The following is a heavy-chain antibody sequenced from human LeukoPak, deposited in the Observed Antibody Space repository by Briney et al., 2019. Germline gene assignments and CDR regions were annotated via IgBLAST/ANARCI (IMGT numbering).Heavy chain of an antibody. CDR2: IKSITDGGTT. D-gene: IGHD6-6*01. J-gene: IGHJ4*02. V-gene: IGHV3-15*01. CDR3: ITIVPWTLD. Sequence: PGGSLRLSCAASGFTFSTAWMCWVRQAPGKGLEWVGRIKSITDGGTTDYAAPVKGRFIISRDDSKNTLYLQMNSLKIEDTAVYYCITIVPWTLDWGRGTLVTVSS. CDR1: GFTFSTAW.